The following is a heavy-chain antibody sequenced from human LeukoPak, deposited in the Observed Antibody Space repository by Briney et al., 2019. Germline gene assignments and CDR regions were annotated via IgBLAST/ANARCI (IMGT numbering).Heavy chain of an antibody. D-gene: IGHD1-26*01. J-gene: IGHJ4*02. V-gene: IGHV3-30-3*01. CDR2: ISYDGSNK. Sequence: PGGSLRLSCAASGFTFSSYAMHWVRQAPGKGLEWVAVISYDGSNKYYADSVKGRFTISRDNSKNTLYLQMNSLRAEDTAVYYCARDRGATGFDYWGQGTLVTVSS. CDR1: GFTFSSYA. CDR3: ARDRGATGFDY.